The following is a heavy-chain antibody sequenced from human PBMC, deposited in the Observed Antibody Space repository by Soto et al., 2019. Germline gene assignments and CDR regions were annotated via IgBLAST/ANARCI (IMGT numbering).Heavy chain of an antibody. Sequence: SVKVSCKASGGTFSSYAISWLRQAPGQGLEWMGGIIPIFGTANYAQKFQGRVTITADESTSTAYMELSSLRSEDTAVYYCARRLWGSTPVRYYGMDVWGQGTTVTVSS. V-gene: IGHV1-69*13. J-gene: IGHJ6*02. CDR2: IIPIFGTA. CDR1: GGTFSSYA. D-gene: IGHD3-16*01. CDR3: ARRLWGSTPVRYYGMDV.